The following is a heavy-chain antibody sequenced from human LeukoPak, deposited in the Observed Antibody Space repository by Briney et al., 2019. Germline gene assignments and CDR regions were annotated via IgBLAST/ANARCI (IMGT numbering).Heavy chain of an antibody. J-gene: IGHJ5*02. CDR3: AKTPSLWWFDP. Sequence: GGSLRLSCAASGFTFNTYAMSWVRQAPGKGLEWVSSISGSGGSTYYADSVKGRLTISRDNSNNTLYLQINSLRAEDTAVYYCAKTPSLWWFDPWGQGTLVTVSS. CDR1: GFTFNTYA. CDR2: ISGSGGST. V-gene: IGHV3-23*01. D-gene: IGHD3-16*02.